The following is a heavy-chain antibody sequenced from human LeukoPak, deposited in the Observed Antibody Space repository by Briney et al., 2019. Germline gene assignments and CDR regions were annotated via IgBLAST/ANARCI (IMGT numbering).Heavy chain of an antibody. D-gene: IGHD3-22*01. V-gene: IGHV3-11*01. CDR3: ARDSDYYDSGNHFAY. CDR1: GFTFRDYY. Sequence: GGSLRLSCAASGFTFRDYYMSWIRQAPGKGLEWVSYISSSGSTIYYADSVKGRFTISRDNAKNSLYLQMNSLRAEDTAVYYCARDSDYYDSGNHFAYWGQGTLVTLSS. CDR2: ISSSGSTI. J-gene: IGHJ4*02.